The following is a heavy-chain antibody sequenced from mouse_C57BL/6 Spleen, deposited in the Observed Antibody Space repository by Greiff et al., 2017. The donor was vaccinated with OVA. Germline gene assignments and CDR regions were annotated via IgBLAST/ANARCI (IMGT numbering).Heavy chain of an antibody. CDR3: ARKRGGQLRLYAMDY. J-gene: IGHJ4*01. CDR2: IYPGSGST. Sequence: QVQLQQPGAELVKPGASVKMSCKASGYTFTSYWITWVKQRPGQGLEWIGDIYPGSGSTNYNEKFKSKATLTVDTSSSTAYMQLSSLTSEDSAVYYCARKRGGQLRLYAMDYWGQGTSVTVSS. V-gene: IGHV1-55*01. D-gene: IGHD3-2*02. CDR1: GYTFTSYW.